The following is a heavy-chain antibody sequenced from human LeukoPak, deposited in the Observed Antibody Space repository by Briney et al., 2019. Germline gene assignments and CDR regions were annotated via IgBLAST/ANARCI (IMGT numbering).Heavy chain of an antibody. V-gene: IGHV3-23*01. CDR2: ISSSGGST. J-gene: IGHJ4*02. D-gene: IGHD1-26*01. CDR3: AKEKSGSYYPHFDY. Sequence: GGSLRLSCAASGFTFSTYAMSWVRQAPGKGLEWVSSISSSGGSTYYADSVKGRFTISRDNSKNTLYLQMNSLGAEDTAVYYCAKEKSGSYYPHFDYWGQGTLVTVSS. CDR1: GFTFSTYA.